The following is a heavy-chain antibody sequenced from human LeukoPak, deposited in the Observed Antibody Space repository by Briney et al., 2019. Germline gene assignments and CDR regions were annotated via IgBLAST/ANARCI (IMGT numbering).Heavy chain of an antibody. Sequence: SETLSLTCTVSGGSISSTDYYWGWIRQPPGKGLEWIGSIYYRGSTYYNPSLQSRGTVSVDTSKNQFSLKLSSVTAADTAVYYCAIHLGAIRGGFDSWGQGTLVTVSS. CDR2: IYYRGST. D-gene: IGHD1-26*01. J-gene: IGHJ4*02. V-gene: IGHV4-39*01. CDR3: AIHLGAIRGGFDS. CDR1: GGSISSTDYY.